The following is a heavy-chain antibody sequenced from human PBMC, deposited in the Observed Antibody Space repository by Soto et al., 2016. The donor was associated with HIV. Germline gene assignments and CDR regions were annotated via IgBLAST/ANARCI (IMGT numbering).Heavy chain of an antibody. J-gene: IGHJ6*02. CDR1: GYTFTDYY. CDR3: ARDRKMTTVTTWGLFGMDV. V-gene: IGHV1-2*02. CDR2: SNPKSGAS. Sequence: QVQLVQSGAEVKNPGASLKVSCKTSGYTFTDYYILWVRQAPGQGLEWMAWSNPKSGASNLAQRFQGRITMTRDTSISTAYMELSSLTFDDMAVYYCARDRKMTTVTTWGLFGMDVWGQGTTVTVSS. D-gene: IGHD4-17*01.